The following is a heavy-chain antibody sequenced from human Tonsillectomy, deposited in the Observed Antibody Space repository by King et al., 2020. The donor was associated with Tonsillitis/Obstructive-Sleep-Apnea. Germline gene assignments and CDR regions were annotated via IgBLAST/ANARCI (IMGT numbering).Heavy chain of an antibody. V-gene: IGHV4-34*01. CDR3: ASAYSGSYYKHAFDI. J-gene: IGHJ3*02. Sequence: VQLQQWGAGLLKPSETLSLTCAVYGGSFSGYYWSWIRQPPGKGLEWSGEINHSGSTNYNPSLKSRVTISVDTSKNQFFLKLSSVTAADTAVYYCASAYSGSYYKHAFDIWGQGTMVTVSS. CDR1: GGSFSGYY. CDR2: INHSGST. D-gene: IGHD1-26*01.